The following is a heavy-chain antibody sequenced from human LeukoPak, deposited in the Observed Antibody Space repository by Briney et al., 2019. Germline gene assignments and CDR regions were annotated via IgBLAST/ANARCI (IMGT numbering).Heavy chain of an antibody. CDR1: GGSISSYY. CDR3: ARQIVFGELFNYYGMDV. CDR2: IYYSGST. Sequence: SETLSLTCTVSGGSISSYYWSWIRQPPGKGLEWIGYIYYSGSTNYNPSLKSRVTISVDTSKNQFSLKLSSVTAADTAVYYCARQIVFGELFNYYGMDVWGQGTLVTVSS. J-gene: IGHJ6*02. V-gene: IGHV4-59*08. D-gene: IGHD3-10*01.